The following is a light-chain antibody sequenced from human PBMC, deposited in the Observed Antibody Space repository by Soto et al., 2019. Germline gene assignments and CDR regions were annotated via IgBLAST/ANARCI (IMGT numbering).Light chain of an antibody. J-gene: IGKJ5*01. V-gene: IGKV1-33*01. CDR2: DVS. CDR3: QQYDNYDIT. Sequence: DIQMTQSPSTLSASVGDRVTITCQASQDISFFLNWYQQKPGKAPKLLIYDVSNLETGVPSRFSGSGSETHFTLTINSLQPEDIATYYCQQYDNYDITFGQGTRLEIK. CDR1: QDISFF.